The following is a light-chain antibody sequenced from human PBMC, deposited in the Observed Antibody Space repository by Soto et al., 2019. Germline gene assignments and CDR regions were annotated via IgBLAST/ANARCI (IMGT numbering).Light chain of an antibody. CDR3: KQYNTFPWS. CDR2: TTS. Sequence: DVRMTQSPSTLSASVGDRVTITCRASQRVSGWVAVYQHTPGKAPKLLIYTTSSLDRGVPSRFSGSRSGTEFTLTLSSLQPDDFATYYCKQYNTFPWSFGQGTKVDI. CDR1: QRVSGW. J-gene: IGKJ1*01. V-gene: IGKV1-5*03.